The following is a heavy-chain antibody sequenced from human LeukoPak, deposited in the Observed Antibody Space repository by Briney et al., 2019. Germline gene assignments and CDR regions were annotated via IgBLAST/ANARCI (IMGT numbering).Heavy chain of an antibody. CDR2: SSGSSSYI. J-gene: IGHJ4*02. V-gene: IGHV3-21*01. Sequence: GGSLRLSCAASGFTFSSYGMHWVRQAPGKGLEWVSSSSGSSSYIYYPDSVKGRSTISRDNAKNSLYLQMNSLRAEDTAVYYCARDREAYCSGGRCTNFDYWGQGSLVTVSS. CDR3: ARDREAYCSGGRCTNFDY. CDR1: GFTFSSYG. D-gene: IGHD2-15*01.